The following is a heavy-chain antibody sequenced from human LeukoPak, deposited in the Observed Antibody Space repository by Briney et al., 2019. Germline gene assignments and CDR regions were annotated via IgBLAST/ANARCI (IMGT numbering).Heavy chain of an antibody. CDR1: GFTFSNYA. Sequence: GGSLRLSCAASGFTFSNYAMAWVRQAPGKGLEWVSAISGSGSVTNYADSVKGRFTISRDNSRNTLSLQMNSLRAEDSAVYYCAKRWKYDFWSGASYFDCWGQGVLVTVSS. V-gene: IGHV3-23*01. CDR2: ISGSGSVT. D-gene: IGHD3-3*01. CDR3: AKRWKYDFWSGASYFDC. J-gene: IGHJ4*02.